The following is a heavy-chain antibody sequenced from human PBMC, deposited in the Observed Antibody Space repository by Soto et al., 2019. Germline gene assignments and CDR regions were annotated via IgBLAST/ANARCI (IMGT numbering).Heavy chain of an antibody. CDR1: GAAISGDDSH. CDR3: ARRYSNSGDGFDY. CDR2: IHYSGRT. J-gene: IGHJ4*02. V-gene: IGHV4-31*02. Sequence: PSETLSLTCSVSGAAISGDDSHWSWIRQHPGKGLEWIGYIHYSGRTYYNPSLKSRVATSVDTSKNQFSLELNSVTAADTAVYYCARRYSNSGDGFDYWGQGTLVTVSS. D-gene: IGHD4-4*01.